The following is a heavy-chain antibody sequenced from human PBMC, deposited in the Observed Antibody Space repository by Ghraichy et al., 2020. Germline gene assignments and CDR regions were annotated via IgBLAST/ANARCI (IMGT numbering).Heavy chain of an antibody. D-gene: IGHD4-11*01. J-gene: IGHJ3*02. Sequence: TLSLTCTVSGGSISSSSYYWGWIRQPPGKGLEWIGSIYYRGSTYYNPSLKSRVTISVDTSKNQFSLKLSSVTAADTAGNYCARHGYSNYVHAFDIWCQGTMVAVSS. CDR3: ARHGYSNYVHAFDI. V-gene: IGHV4-39*01. CDR1: GGSISSSSYY. CDR2: IYYRGST.